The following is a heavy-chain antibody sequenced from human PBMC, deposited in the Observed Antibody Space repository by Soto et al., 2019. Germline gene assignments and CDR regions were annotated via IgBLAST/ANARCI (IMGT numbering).Heavy chain of an antibody. Sequence: WSLRLSCLATGLPFSSYAMSWVRQTPGKGLEWVSGISGSGGRTYYADSVKGRFTISRDNSNNTLSLQMHILRVEDTAVYFCAKGGYYSLFDIWGQGTVVTVSS. CDR2: ISGSGGRT. CDR1: GLPFSSYA. J-gene: IGHJ3*02. D-gene: IGHD3-16*01. V-gene: IGHV3-23*01. CDR3: AKGGYYSLFDI.